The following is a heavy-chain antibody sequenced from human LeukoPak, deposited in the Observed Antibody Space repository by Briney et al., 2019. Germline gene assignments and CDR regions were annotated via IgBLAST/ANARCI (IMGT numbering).Heavy chain of an antibody. D-gene: IGHD2-2*01. Sequence: GGSLRLSCAASGFTFSNYAMTWVRQAPGKGLEWVSAISGSGGATFYADSVKGRFSISRDNSKNTLCVQMNSLSPEDTAVYYCAKGPVVPVATYFFDYWGQGTLVIVSS. J-gene: IGHJ4*02. CDR2: ISGSGGAT. V-gene: IGHV3-23*01. CDR3: AKGPVVPVATYFFDY. CDR1: GFTFSNYA.